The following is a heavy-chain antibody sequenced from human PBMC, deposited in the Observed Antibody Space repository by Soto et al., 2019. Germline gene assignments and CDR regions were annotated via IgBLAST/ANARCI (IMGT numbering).Heavy chain of an antibody. CDR2: IYSGGST. J-gene: IGHJ4*02. D-gene: IGHD6-13*01. V-gene: IGHV3-53*04. CDR3: ARAHSSSTNYYFDY. Sequence: GGSLRLSCAASGFTVSSNYMSWVRQAPGKGLEWVSVIYSGGSTYYADSVKGRFTISRHNSKNTLYLQMNSLRAEDTAVYYCARAHSSSTNYYFDYWGQGTLVTVSS. CDR1: GFTVSSNY.